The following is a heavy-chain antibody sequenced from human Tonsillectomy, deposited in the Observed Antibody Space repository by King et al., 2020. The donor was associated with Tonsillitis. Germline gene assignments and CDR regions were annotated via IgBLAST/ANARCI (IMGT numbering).Heavy chain of an antibody. J-gene: IGHJ4*02. CDR1: GITFSNYA. CDR3: AKDLHTVTTGFDF. V-gene: IGHV3-23*04. D-gene: IGHD4-17*01. Sequence: VQLVESGGGLVQPGGSLRLSCTASGITFSNYAMSWVRQAPGKGLEWVSAISASGGSAFYADSVQGRFTTSRDNSKNTLYFLMNSLRAEDTAVYYCAKDLHTVTTGFDFWGQGTLVTVSS. CDR2: ISASGGSA.